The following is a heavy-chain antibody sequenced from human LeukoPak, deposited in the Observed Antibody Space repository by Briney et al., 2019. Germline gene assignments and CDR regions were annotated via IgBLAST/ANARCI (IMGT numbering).Heavy chain of an antibody. Sequence: ASVKVSCKASGYTFTSYGISWVRQAPGQGLAWMGWISAYNGNTNYAQKLQGRVTMTTDTSTSTAYMELRSLRSDDTAVYYCAREVCSSTSCYPFFDYWGQGTLVTVSS. D-gene: IGHD2-2*01. CDR1: GYTFTSYG. CDR3: AREVCSSTSCYPFFDY. CDR2: ISAYNGNT. V-gene: IGHV1-18*01. J-gene: IGHJ4*02.